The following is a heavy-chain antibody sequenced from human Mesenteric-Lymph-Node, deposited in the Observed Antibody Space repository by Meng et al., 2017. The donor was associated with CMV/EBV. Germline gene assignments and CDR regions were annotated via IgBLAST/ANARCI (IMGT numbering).Heavy chain of an antibody. J-gene: IGHJ4*02. CDR2: INPSGGST. CDR1: GYTFISYY. CDR3: ARADSSSQYDY. Sequence: SCKASGYTFISYYMHWVRQATGQGLEWMGIINPSGGSTSYAQKFQGRVTMTRDTSTSTVYMELSSLRSEDTAVYYCARADSSSQYDYWGQGTLVTVSS. D-gene: IGHD6-13*01. V-gene: IGHV1-46*01.